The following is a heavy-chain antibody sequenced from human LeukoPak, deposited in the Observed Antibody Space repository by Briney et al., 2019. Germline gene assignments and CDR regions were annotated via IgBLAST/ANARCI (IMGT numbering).Heavy chain of an antibody. D-gene: IGHD3-10*01. Sequence: PSETLSLTCAVYGGSFSGYYWSCIRQPPGKGLEWIGEINHSGRTNYNPSLKSRVTMSVDTSKNQFSLKLSSVTAADTAVYYCARVVYRGENWFDPWGQGTLVIVSS. CDR2: INHSGRT. CDR1: GGSFSGYY. CDR3: ARVVYRGENWFDP. J-gene: IGHJ5*02. V-gene: IGHV4-34*01.